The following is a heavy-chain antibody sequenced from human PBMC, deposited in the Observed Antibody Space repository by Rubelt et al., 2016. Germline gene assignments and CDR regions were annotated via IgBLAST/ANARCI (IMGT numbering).Heavy chain of an antibody. D-gene: IGHD3-3*01. CDR3: ARWSGYYPRCFDY. CDR2: IYYSGST. CDR1: GYSISSGYY. V-gene: IGHV4-38-2*02. J-gene: IGHJ4*02. Sequence: QVQLQESGPGLVKPSETLSLTCTVSGYSISSGYYWGWIRQPPGKGLEWIGSIYYSGSTNYNPSLKGRVTISVDTSKNQFSLKLSSVTAADTAVYYCARWSGYYPRCFDYWGQGTLVTVSS.